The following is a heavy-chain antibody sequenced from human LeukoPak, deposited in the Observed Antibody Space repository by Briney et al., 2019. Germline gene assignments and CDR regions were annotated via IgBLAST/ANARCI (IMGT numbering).Heavy chain of an antibody. Sequence: ASVKVSCTASGYSFDRYGISWVRQAPGQGLEWLGWIGAFNGNTNYAQNLQGRVTMTADTSTTTAYMELRSLSSDDTAVYYCARDFLSYDGSENHFEDTFDIWGQGTMVTVSS. V-gene: IGHV1-18*01. CDR1: GYSFDRYG. CDR2: IGAFNGNT. CDR3: ARDFLSYDGSENHFEDTFDI. J-gene: IGHJ3*02. D-gene: IGHD3-22*01.